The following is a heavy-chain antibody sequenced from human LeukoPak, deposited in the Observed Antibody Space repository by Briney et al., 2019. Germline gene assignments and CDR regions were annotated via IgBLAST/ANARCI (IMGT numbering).Heavy chain of an antibody. CDR3: TKGGGISAIPLDP. V-gene: IGHV3-30*18. CDR1: GFTFSSYG. D-gene: IGHD3-16*02. CDR2: TSDDGIYN. Sequence: PVGSLRLSCVASGFTFSSYGIHWVRQAPGKGLEWVAVTSDDGIYNYYADSVKGRFTISRDNSKNTLYLQMNSLRPEDTAVYYCTKGGGISAIPLDPWGRGTLVTVSS. J-gene: IGHJ5*02.